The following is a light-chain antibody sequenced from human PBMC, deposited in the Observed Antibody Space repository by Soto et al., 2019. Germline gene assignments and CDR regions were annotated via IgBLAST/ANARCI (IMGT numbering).Light chain of an antibody. CDR3: QQYNNWPRT. J-gene: IGKJ1*01. CDR2: GAS. Sequence: EIVMTQSLAILSVSPGERATLSCRASQSVSSNLAWYQQKPGQAPRLLIYGASTRATGIPARFSGSGSGTEFTLTISSLQSEDFAVYYCQQYNNWPRTFGQGTKVAIK. CDR1: QSVSSN. V-gene: IGKV3-15*01.